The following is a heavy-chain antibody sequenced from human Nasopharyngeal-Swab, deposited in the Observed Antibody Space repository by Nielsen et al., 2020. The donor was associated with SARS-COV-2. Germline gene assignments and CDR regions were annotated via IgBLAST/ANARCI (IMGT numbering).Heavy chain of an antibody. V-gene: IGHV1-69*04. CDR2: TIPILGLA. CDR1: GGTFSNYA. Sequence: SSVKVSCKASGGTFSNYAISWVRQAPGQGLEWMGRTIPILGLANYAQKFLGRVTITADKSTNTAYMELSSLRSEDTAVYYCARDTPEDTTLVTAYYYYMDVWGKGTTVTVSS. CDR3: ARDTPEDTTLVTAYYYYMDV. D-gene: IGHD5-18*01. J-gene: IGHJ6*03.